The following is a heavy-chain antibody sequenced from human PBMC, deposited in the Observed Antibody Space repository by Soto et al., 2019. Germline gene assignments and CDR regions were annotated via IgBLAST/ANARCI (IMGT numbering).Heavy chain of an antibody. J-gene: IGHJ6*01. CDR3: ARQPSNGLWVG. CDR2: IYPGDSDI. V-gene: IGHV5-51*01. D-gene: IGHD3-10*01. CDR1: GYSFTNYR. Sequence: ASLKISCKGSGYSFTNYRIGWVRQMPGKGLEWVAIIYPGDSDIRYSPSFQGQVTISADKSISTAYLQWSSLKASDTAIYYGARQPSNGLWVGRGKRTTITVYS.